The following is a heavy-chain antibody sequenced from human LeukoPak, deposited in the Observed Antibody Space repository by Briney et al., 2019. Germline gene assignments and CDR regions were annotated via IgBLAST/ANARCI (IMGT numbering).Heavy chain of an antibody. CDR2: INPNTGET. CDR1: GYTFTGYY. D-gene: IGHD2-2*01. CDR3: ASYPRYSSTPPFDY. Sequence: GASVKVSCKASGYTFTGYYMHWVRRAPGQGLEWMGWINPNTGETNSAQKFQGRVTMTRDTTINTAYMEPTRLTSDDTAVYYCASYPRYSSTPPFDYWGQGTLVTVSS. V-gene: IGHV1-2*02. J-gene: IGHJ4*02.